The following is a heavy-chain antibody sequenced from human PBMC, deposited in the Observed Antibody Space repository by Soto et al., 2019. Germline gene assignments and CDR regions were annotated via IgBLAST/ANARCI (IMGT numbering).Heavy chain of an antibody. CDR1: GGSISSSSYY. CDR3: ARHRWELLTYWFDP. J-gene: IGHJ5*02. V-gene: IGHV4-39*01. D-gene: IGHD1-26*01. Sequence: PSETLSLTCTVSGGSISSSSYYWGWIRQPPGKGLEWIGSIYYSGSTYYNPSLKSRVTISVDTSKNQFSLKLSSVTAADTAVYYCARHRWELLTYWFDPWGQGTLVTVS. CDR2: IYYSGST.